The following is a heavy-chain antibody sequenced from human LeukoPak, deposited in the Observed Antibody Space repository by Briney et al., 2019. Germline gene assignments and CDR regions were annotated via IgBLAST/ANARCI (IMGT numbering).Heavy chain of an antibody. CDR1: GFTFSNHW. Sequence: PGGSLRLSCVASGFTFSNHWLTWVRQAPGKGLEWVSYISSSSSTIYYADSVKGRFTISRDNAKNSLYLQMNSLRAEDTAVYYCAGNYDYVWGSYRLGYWGQGTLVTVSS. V-gene: IGHV3-48*04. J-gene: IGHJ4*02. D-gene: IGHD3-16*02. CDR3: AGNYDYVWGSYRLGY. CDR2: ISSSSSTI.